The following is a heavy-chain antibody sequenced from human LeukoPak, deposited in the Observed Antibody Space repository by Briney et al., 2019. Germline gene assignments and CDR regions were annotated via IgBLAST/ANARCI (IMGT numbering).Heavy chain of an antibody. D-gene: IGHD1-26*01. V-gene: IGHV1-18*01. Sequence: GASVKVSCKASGYTFTSYGISWVRQAPGLGLEWMGWISTYHGNTNYAQKLQGRVTMTTDTSTSTAYMELSSLTSEDTAVYYCARDNKWELFALDYWGQGTLVTVSS. J-gene: IGHJ4*02. CDR1: GYTFTSYG. CDR2: ISTYHGNT. CDR3: ARDNKWELFALDY.